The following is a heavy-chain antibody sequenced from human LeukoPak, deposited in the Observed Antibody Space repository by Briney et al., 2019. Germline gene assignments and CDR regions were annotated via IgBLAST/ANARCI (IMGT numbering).Heavy chain of an antibody. J-gene: IGHJ4*02. V-gene: IGHV3-33*01. CDR1: GFTFSSYG. CDR3: ARDRQLHYFDY. Sequence: GGSLRLSCAASGFTFSSYGMHWVRQAPGKGLEGVAVIWYDGSNKYYADSVKGRFTISRDSSKNTLYLQMNSLRAEDTGVYYCARDRQLHYFDYWGQGTMVAVRS. D-gene: IGHD2-2*01. CDR2: IWYDGSNK.